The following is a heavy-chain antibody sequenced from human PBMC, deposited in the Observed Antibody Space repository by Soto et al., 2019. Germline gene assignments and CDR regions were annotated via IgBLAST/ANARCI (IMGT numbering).Heavy chain of an antibody. CDR2: IYYSGST. CDR1: GGSISSSY. Sequence: PSETLSLTCPVSGGSISSSYWSWILQPPGNGLEWIGYIYYSGSTNYNPSLKSRFTISVDTSKNQFSLKLSSVTDADTAVYYCARSGSGAAGTFYYYGMDVWGQGTTVTVSS. V-gene: IGHV4-59*01. CDR3: ARSGSGAAGTFYYYGMDV. D-gene: IGHD6-13*01. J-gene: IGHJ6*02.